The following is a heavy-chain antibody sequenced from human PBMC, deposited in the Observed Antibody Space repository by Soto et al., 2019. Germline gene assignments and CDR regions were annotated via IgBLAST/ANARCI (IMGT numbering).Heavy chain of an antibody. CDR3: AKDRVTTHDY. Sequence: GGSLRLSCAASGFTFSSYGMHWVRQAPGKGLEWVAVISYDGSNKYYADSVKGRFTISRDNSKNTLYLQMNSLRAEDTAVYYCAKDRVTTHDYWGQGTLVTVSS. J-gene: IGHJ4*02. CDR1: GFTFSSYG. CDR2: ISYDGSNK. V-gene: IGHV3-30*18. D-gene: IGHD4-4*01.